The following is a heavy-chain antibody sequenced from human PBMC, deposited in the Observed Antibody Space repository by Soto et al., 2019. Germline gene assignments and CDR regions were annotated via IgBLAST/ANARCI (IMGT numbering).Heavy chain of an antibody. V-gene: IGHV4-34*01. Sequence: SETMSLTCAVYGGSISGYYGSWIRQPPGKGLEWIGEINHSGSTNYNPSLKSRVTISIDTSKNHFSLKLSSVTAADTAVYYCARGRFSMVRGIPGYWGQANLVTLSS. CDR1: GGSISGYY. CDR2: INHSGST. CDR3: ARGRFSMVRGIPGY. J-gene: IGHJ4*02. D-gene: IGHD3-10*01.